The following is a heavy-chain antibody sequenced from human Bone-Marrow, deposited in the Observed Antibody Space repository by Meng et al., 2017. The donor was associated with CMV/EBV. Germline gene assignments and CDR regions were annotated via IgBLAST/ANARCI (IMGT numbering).Heavy chain of an antibody. CDR3: ARDRGLGYCSSTSCPNNWFDP. J-gene: IGHJ5*02. CDR2: IWYDGSNK. D-gene: IGHD2-2*01. CDR1: SYG. V-gene: IGHV3-33*01. Sequence: SYGMHWVRQAPGKGLEWVAVIWYDGSNKYYADSVKGRFTISRDNSKNTLYLQMNSLRSEDTAVYYCARDRGLGYCSSTSCPNNWFDPWGQGTLVTVSS.